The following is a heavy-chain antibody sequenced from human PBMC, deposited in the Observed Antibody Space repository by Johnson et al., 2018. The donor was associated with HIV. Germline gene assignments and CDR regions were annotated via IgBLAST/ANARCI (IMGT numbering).Heavy chain of an antibody. CDR1: GFTFSTYG. Sequence: QVQLVESGGGLVQPGGSLRLSCAASGFTFSTYGMHWVRQAPGKGLEWVAVISHDGSNKYYADSVKGRFTISRDNSKNTLYLQMNSLRAEDTAVYYCASTIFGVAWHAVDIWGQGTMVIVSS. J-gene: IGHJ3*02. D-gene: IGHD3-3*01. CDR3: ASTIFGVAWHAVDI. CDR2: ISHDGSNK. V-gene: IGHV3-30*03.